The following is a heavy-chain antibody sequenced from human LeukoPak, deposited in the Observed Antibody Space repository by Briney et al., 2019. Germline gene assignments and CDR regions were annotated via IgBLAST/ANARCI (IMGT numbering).Heavy chain of an antibody. CDR1: GFTFSSYW. J-gene: IGHJ5*02. Sequence: GGSLRLSCAASGFTFSSYWMSWVRQAPGKGLEWVANIKKDGSEKYYVDSVKGRFTISRDNAKTSLYLQMNSLRAEDTAVYYCARVTVRYFDWLPRSHNWFDPWGQGTLVTVSS. V-gene: IGHV3-7*01. CDR2: IKKDGSEK. D-gene: IGHD3-9*01. CDR3: ARVTVRYFDWLPRSHNWFDP.